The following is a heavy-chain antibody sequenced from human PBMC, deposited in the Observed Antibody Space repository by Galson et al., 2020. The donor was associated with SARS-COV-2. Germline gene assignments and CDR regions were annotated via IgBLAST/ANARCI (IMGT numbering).Heavy chain of an antibody. V-gene: IGHV2-70*11. J-gene: IGHJ4*02. CDR1: GFSLSTSGMC. Sequence: ESGPTLVKPTQTLTLTCTFSGFSLSTSGMCVSWIRQPPGKALEWLARIDWDDDQYYSTCLKTRLTISKDTSKNQAVLTMTNMDPVDTATYYCARIDSSGCRGNYWGQGTLVTVSS. CDR3: ARIDSSGCRGNY. D-gene: IGHD6-19*01. CDR2: IDWDDDQ.